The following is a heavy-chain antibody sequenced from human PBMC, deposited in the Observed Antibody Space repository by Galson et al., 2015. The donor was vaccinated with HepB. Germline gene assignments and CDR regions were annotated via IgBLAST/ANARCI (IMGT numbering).Heavy chain of an antibody. CDR2: IRSKANSYAT. Sequence: SLRLSCAASGFTFSGSAMHWVRQASGKGLEWVGRIRSKANSYATAYAASVKGRFTISRDDSKNTAYLQMNSLKTEDTAVYYCTRPISFVVVPAALKDIDAFDIWGQGTMVTVSS. J-gene: IGHJ3*02. V-gene: IGHV3-73*01. CDR1: GFTFSGSA. CDR3: TRPISFVVVPAALKDIDAFDI. D-gene: IGHD2-2*01.